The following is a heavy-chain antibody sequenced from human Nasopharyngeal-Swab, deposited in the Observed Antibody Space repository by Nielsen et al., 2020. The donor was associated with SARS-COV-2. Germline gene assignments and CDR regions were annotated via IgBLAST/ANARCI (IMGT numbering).Heavy chain of an antibody. Sequence: VRRAPGKGLEWVSAISGSGGSTYYADSVKGRFTISRDNSKNTLYLQMNSLRAEDTAVYYCAKDLTYYYDSSGYNREGYYYYGMDVWGQGTTVTVSS. CDR2: ISGSGGST. CDR3: AKDLTYYYDSSGYNREGYYYYGMDV. V-gene: IGHV3-23*01. D-gene: IGHD3-22*01. J-gene: IGHJ6*02.